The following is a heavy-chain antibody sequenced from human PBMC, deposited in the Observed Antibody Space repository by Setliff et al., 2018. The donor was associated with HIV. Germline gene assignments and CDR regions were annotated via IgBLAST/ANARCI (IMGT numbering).Heavy chain of an antibody. CDR2: IYTSGST. V-gene: IGHV4-4*08. CDR1: GGSISSHY. D-gene: IGHD3-3*01. J-gene: IGHJ6*03. Sequence: SETLSLTCTVSGGSISSHYWSWIRQPPGKGLEWIGHIYTSGSTNYNPSLKSRVTMSVGTSKNQFSLKLSSVTAADAAVYYCARCYYNFWSGYPLDYMDVWGKGTTVTVSS. CDR3: ARCYYNFWSGYPLDYMDV.